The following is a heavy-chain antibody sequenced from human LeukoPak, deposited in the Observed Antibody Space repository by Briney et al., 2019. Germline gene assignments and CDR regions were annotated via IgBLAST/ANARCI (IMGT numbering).Heavy chain of an antibody. CDR2: INHSGST. Sequence: SETLSLTCAVYGGSFSGYYWSWIRQPPRKGLERIGEINHSGSTNYNPSLKSRVTISVDTSKNQFSLKLSSVTAADTAVYYCAREGGYSYGDAPLHFDYWGQGTLVTVSS. V-gene: IGHV4-34*01. CDR3: AREGGYSYGDAPLHFDY. D-gene: IGHD5-18*01. J-gene: IGHJ4*02. CDR1: GGSFSGYY.